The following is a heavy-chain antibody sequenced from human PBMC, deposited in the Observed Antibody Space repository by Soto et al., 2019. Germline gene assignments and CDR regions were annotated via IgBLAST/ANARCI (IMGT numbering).Heavy chain of an antibody. J-gene: IGHJ5*02. Sequence: SETLSLTCTVSGGSMTNYYWSWIRQPPGKGLEWIGYIFYSGSTMYNPSLRSRFSISVDTSKNQISLRVRSVTAADTAVYYCARHAPARVGFDPWGPGTLVTVSS. CDR3: ARHAPARVGFDP. V-gene: IGHV4-59*08. CDR2: IFYSGST. CDR1: GGSMTNYY.